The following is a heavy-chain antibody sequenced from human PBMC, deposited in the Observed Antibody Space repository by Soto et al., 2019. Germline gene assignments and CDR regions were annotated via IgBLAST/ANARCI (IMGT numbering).Heavy chain of an antibody. J-gene: IGHJ6*02. CDR3: VQSRCGGDCLQSYSSHSYYGLDV. D-gene: IGHD2-21*02. CDR1: GFSFSSIGDG. CDR2: IYWDDDK. Sequence: QITLKESGPTLVKPTQTLTLTCTFPGFSFSSIGDGVGGIRQPPGKPLEWLALIYWDDDKRYSPSLKSRLTITKDTSKNQVVLTMTNMDPVDTATYYCVQSRCGGDCLQSYSSHSYYGLDVWGQGTTVTVSS. V-gene: IGHV2-5*02.